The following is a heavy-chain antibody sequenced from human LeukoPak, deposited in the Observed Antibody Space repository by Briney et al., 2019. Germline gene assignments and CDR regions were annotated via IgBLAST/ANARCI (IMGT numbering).Heavy chain of an antibody. J-gene: IGHJ6*02. Sequence: PGGSLRLSCAASGFTFDDYGMSWVRQAPGKGLEWVSGINWNGGSTGYADSVKGRFTISRHNAKTPLYLQMNSLRAEDTALYYCARDIVRVVVVVAATPNVGMDVWGQGTTVTVSS. CDR2: INWNGGST. D-gene: IGHD2-15*01. CDR3: ARDIVRVVVVVAATPNVGMDV. CDR1: GFTFDDYG. V-gene: IGHV3-20*04.